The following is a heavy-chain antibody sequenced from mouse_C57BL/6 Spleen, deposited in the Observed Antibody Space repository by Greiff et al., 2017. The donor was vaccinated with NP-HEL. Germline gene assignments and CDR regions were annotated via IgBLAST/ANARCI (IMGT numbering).Heavy chain of an antibody. D-gene: IGHD2-1*01. Sequence: QVQLQQPGAELVKPGASVKLSCKASGYTFTSYWMPWVKQRPGQGLEWLGMIHPNSGSTNYNEKFKSKATLTVDKSSSTAYMQLSSLTSEDSAVDYCARGWRGKGYFDYWGQGTTLTVSS. CDR3: ARGWRGKGYFDY. V-gene: IGHV1-64*01. CDR1: GYTFTSYW. J-gene: IGHJ2*01. CDR2: IHPNSGST.